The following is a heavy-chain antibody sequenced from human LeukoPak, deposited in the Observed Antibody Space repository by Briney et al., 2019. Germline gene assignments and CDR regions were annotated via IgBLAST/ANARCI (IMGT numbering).Heavy chain of an antibody. Sequence: PSETLSLTCTVSGGSISGYYWSWIRQPPGKGLEWIGYLYYNGATFYSPSLKSRVTISLDTSKNQFSLNLSSVTAADTAVYYCARSIGGRWFDPWGQGTLVTVSS. D-gene: IGHD3-16*01. CDR2: LYYNGAT. V-gene: IGHV4-59*01. J-gene: IGHJ5*02. CDR1: GGSISGYY. CDR3: ARSIGGRWFDP.